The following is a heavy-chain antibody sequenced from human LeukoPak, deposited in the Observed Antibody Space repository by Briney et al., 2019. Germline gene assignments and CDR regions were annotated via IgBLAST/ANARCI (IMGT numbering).Heavy chain of an antibody. Sequence: PGGSLRLSCAASGFTFSSYSMNWVRQAPGKGLEWVSSISTSSYTYYADSVKGRFTISRDNAKNSLYLQMNSLRAEDTAVYYCAREAEWELLIGDAFDIWGQGIMVTVSS. J-gene: IGHJ3*02. CDR3: AREAEWELLIGDAFDI. CDR2: ISTSSYT. CDR1: GFTFSSYS. V-gene: IGHV3-21*01. D-gene: IGHD1-26*01.